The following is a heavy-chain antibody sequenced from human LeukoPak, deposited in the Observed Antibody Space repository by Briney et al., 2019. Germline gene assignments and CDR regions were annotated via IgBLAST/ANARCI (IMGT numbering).Heavy chain of an antibody. CDR3: ARDLGLWNYYYYGMDV. CDR1: GFTFSSYW. CDR2: INSDGSST. Sequence: GGSLRLSCAASGFTFSSYWMHWVRQAPGKGLVWVSRINSDGSSTSYADSVKGRFTISRDNTKNTLYLQMNSLRAEDTAVYYCARDLGLWNYYYYGMDVWGQGTTVTVSS. J-gene: IGHJ6*02. D-gene: IGHD3-3*01. V-gene: IGHV3-74*01.